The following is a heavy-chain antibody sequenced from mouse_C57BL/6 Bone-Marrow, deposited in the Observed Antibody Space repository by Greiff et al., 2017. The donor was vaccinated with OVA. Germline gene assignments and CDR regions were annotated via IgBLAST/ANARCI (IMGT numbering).Heavy chain of an antibody. Sequence: EVNVVESGGGLVKPGGSLKLSCAASGFTFSSYAMSWVRQTPEKRLEWVATISDGGSYTYYPDNVKGRFTISRDNAKNNLYLQMSHRKSEDTAMYYCARRIVTFDYWGQGTTLTVSS. CDR1: GFTFSSYA. CDR3: ARRIVTFDY. D-gene: IGHD2-5*01. V-gene: IGHV5-4*03. CDR2: ISDGGSYT. J-gene: IGHJ2*01.